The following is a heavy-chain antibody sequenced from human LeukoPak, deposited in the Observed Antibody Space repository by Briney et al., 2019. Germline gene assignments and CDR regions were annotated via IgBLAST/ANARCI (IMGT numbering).Heavy chain of an antibody. CDR2: IYYSGST. J-gene: IGHJ4*02. Sequence: PSQTLSLTCTVSGGSISSGGFYWSWIRQHPGKGLEWIGYIYYSGSTYYNPSLKSRVTISVDTSKNQFSLKLSSVTAADTAVYYCARSRYDSSGYDFDYWGQGTLVTVFS. CDR3: ARSRYDSSGYDFDY. V-gene: IGHV4-31*03. CDR1: GGSISSGGFY. D-gene: IGHD3-22*01.